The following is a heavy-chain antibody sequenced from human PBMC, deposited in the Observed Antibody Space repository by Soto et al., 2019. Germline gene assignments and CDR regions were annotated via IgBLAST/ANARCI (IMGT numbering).Heavy chain of an antibody. Sequence: SVKVSCKASGGTFSSYTISWVRQAPGQGLEWMGRIIPILGIANYAQKFQGRVTITADKSTSTAYMELSSLRSEDTAVYYCARRKYCGSTSCYSDYWGKGTLVTVSS. CDR3: ARRKYCGSTSCYSDY. V-gene: IGHV1-69*02. D-gene: IGHD2-2*01. CDR1: GGTFSSYT. J-gene: IGHJ4*02. CDR2: IIPILGIA.